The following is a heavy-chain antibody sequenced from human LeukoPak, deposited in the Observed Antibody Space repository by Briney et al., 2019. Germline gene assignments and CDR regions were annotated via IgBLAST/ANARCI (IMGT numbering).Heavy chain of an antibody. Sequence: PGGSLRLSCPASGFTFSSYSMNWVRQAPGKGLEWVSSISSSSSYIYYADSVKGRFTISRDNAKNSLYLQMNSLRAEDTAVYYCARSCIAARPYYYYMDVWGKGTTVTVSS. V-gene: IGHV3-21*01. CDR2: ISSSSSYI. CDR1: GFTFSSYS. J-gene: IGHJ6*03. D-gene: IGHD6-6*01. CDR3: ARSCIAARPYYYYMDV.